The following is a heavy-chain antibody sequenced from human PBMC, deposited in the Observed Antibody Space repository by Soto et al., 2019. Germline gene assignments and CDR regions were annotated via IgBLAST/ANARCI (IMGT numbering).Heavy chain of an antibody. V-gene: IGHV4-61*01. J-gene: IGHJ4*02. CDR1: GGSVSSGSYY. CDR2: IYYSGST. Sequence: SETLSLTCTVSGGSVSSGSYYWSWIRQPPGKGLEWIGYIYYSGSTNYNPSLKSRVTISVDTSKNQFSLKLSSVTAADTAVYYCARVEYSYGSYYFDYWGQGTLVTVS. D-gene: IGHD5-18*01. CDR3: ARVEYSYGSYYFDY.